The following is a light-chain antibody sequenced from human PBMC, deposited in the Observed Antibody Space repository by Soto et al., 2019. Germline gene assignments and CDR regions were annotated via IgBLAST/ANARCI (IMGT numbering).Light chain of an antibody. CDR2: DAS. CDR1: QGVSSY. V-gene: IGKV3-11*01. Sequence: TQSPSSLSASVGDRVTITCRASQGVSSYLAWYQHKPGQAPRLLIYDASNRATGIPARFSGSGSGTDFTVTISSLQPEDFAVYYCQQHSNWPRTFGQGTKVDIK. J-gene: IGKJ1*01. CDR3: QQHSNWPRT.